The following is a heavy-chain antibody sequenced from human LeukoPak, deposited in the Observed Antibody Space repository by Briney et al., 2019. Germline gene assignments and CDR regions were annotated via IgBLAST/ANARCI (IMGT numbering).Heavy chain of an antibody. Sequence: PGGSLRLSCAASGFGFSSCEMNWVRQAPGKGLEWVSYISSSSSTIYYADSVKGRFNISRDNAKNSLCLQMNSLRDEDTAVYYCARVGTTGIDFDYWGQGTLVTVSS. J-gene: IGHJ4*02. CDR3: ARVGTTGIDFDY. D-gene: IGHD1-1*01. CDR2: ISSSSSTI. V-gene: IGHV3-48*03. CDR1: GFGFSSCE.